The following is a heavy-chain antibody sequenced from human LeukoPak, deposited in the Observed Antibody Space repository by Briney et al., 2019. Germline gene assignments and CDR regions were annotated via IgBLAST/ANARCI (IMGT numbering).Heavy chain of an antibody. V-gene: IGHV4-34*01. CDR1: GGSFSGYY. CDR3: ARDSARYSSRRSWFDP. D-gene: IGHD6-13*01. J-gene: IGHJ5*02. Sequence: SETLSLTCAVYGGSFSGYYWSWIRQPPGKGLEWIGEINHSGSTNYNPSLKSRVTISVDTSKNQFSLKLSSVTAADTAVYCCARDSARYSSRRSWFDPWGQGTLVTVSS. CDR2: INHSGST.